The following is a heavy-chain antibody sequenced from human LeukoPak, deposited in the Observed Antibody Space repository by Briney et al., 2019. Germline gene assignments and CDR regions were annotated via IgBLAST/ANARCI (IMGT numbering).Heavy chain of an antibody. CDR3: ARNRGWTNEGFDI. J-gene: IGHJ3*02. CDR1: GYTFTGYY. Sequence: ASVKVSCKASGYTFTGYYMHWVRQAPGQGLECMGWINPNTGATNYAQKFQGRVTMTRDTSIHTAYLELSSLRSDDTAVFYWARNRGWTNEGFDIWGRGTMVIVSS. D-gene: IGHD3-10*01. V-gene: IGHV1-2*02. CDR2: INPNTGAT.